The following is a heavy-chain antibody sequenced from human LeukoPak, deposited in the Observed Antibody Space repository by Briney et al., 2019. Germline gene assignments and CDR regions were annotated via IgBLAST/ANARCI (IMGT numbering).Heavy chain of an antibody. CDR1: GFTFADYA. J-gene: IGHJ4*02. Sequence: PGRSLRLSCAASGFTFADYAMHWVRQAPGKGLEWVSGISWNSGSIGYADSVKGRFTISRDNAKNSLYLQMDSLRAEDTALYYCAKDMRGSGGSGYFDYWGQGTLVSVSS. CDR2: ISWNSGSI. V-gene: IGHV3-9*01. D-gene: IGHD3-22*01. CDR3: AKDMRGSGGSGYFDY.